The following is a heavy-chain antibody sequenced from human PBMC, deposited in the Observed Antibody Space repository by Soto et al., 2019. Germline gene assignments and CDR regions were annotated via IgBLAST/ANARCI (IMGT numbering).Heavy chain of an antibody. Sequence: QVQLVESGGGVVQPGRSLRLSCAASGFTFISYAMHWVRQAPGKGLEWVAVISFDGSTEYYADSVKGRFTISRDNSKNTVYLQMNSLRSEDMAGYDCAISRHGSGSYTHFYYGLDVWGQGTTVTVSS. D-gene: IGHD3-10*01. CDR3: AISRHGSGSYTHFYYGLDV. CDR2: ISFDGSTE. V-gene: IGHV3-30-3*01. CDR1: GFTFISYA. J-gene: IGHJ6*02.